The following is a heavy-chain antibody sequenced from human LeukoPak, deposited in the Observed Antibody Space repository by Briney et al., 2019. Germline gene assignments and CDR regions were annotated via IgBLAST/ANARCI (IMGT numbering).Heavy chain of an antibody. J-gene: IGHJ4*02. CDR1: GFTFSSYT. D-gene: IGHD2-2*01. CDR3: AKVPCSSTSCSDY. V-gene: IGHV3-23*01. CDR2: ISGSGGST. Sequence: GGSLRLSCAASGFTFSSYTMNWVRQAPGKGLEWVSAISGSGGSTYYADSVKGRFTISRDNSKNTLYLQMNSLRAEDTAVYYCAKVPCSSTSCSDYWGQGTLVTVSS.